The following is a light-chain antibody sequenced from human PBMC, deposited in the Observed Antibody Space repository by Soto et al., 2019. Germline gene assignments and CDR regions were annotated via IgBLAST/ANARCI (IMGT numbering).Light chain of an antibody. V-gene: IGKV1-39*01. CDR1: QSISSS. J-gene: IGKJ5*01. CDR3: QQANSLPGT. CDR2: AAS. Sequence: DIQMTQSRSSLSASVGDRFTITCRASQSISSSLNWCQQKPGKDPKLLIYAASSLQSGVPSRFSCSGSGTDFTLTISSLQTEDVATYYCQQANSLPGTFGQGTRLE.